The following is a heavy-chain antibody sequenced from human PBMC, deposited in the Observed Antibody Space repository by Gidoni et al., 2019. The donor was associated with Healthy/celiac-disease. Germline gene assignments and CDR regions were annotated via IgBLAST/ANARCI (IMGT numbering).Heavy chain of an antibody. V-gene: IGHV4-39*01. Sequence: QLQLQESGPGLVKPSETLSLTCTVSGGSISSSSYYWGWIRQPPGKGLEWIGSIYYSGSTYYNPSLKSRVTISVDTSKNQFSLKLSSVTAADTAVYYCARQRVDEYSSSHKDNWFDPWGQGTLVTVSS. CDR2: IYYSGST. CDR1: GGSISSSSYY. J-gene: IGHJ5*02. CDR3: ARQRVDEYSSSHKDNWFDP. D-gene: IGHD6-6*01.